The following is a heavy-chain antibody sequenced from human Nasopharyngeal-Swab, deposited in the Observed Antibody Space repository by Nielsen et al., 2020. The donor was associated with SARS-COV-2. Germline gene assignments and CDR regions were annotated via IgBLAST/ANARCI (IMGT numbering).Heavy chain of an antibody. D-gene: IGHD2/OR15-2a*01. CDR1: GYSINSGYY. CDR3: ARNIGHSPAPFEY. CDR2: IYHSGST. J-gene: IGHJ4*02. V-gene: IGHV4-38-2*01. Sequence: SDTLSLTCSVSGYSINSGYYWGCIRQPPGKGLEWIGSIYHSGSTYYNPSLKSRVTISVDTSKNQFSLRLTSVTAADTAVYYCARNIGHSPAPFEYWGQGTRVTVSS.